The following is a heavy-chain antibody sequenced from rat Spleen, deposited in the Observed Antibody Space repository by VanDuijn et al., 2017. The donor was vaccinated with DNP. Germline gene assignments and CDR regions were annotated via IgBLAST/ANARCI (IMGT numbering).Heavy chain of an antibody. CDR3: ATEAPAGF. Sequence: EVQLVESGGGLVQPGRSLRLSCVASGFTFSDYGMNWIRQAPGKGLEWVASITNTGDSTYYSDSVKGRFSISRDNAKSTLYLQMDSLRSEDTATYYCATEAPAGFWGQGVMVTVSS. V-gene: IGHV5-31*01. J-gene: IGHJ2*01. D-gene: IGHD1-4*01. CDR1: GFTFSDYG. CDR2: ITNTGDST.